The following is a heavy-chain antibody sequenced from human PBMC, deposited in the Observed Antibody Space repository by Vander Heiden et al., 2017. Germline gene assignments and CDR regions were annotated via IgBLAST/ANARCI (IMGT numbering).Heavy chain of an antibody. Sequence: GQGLEWMGGIIPIFGTANYAQKFHGRVTITADESTSTAYMELSSLRSEQTAVYYCARARPRGFWEWLLYHFDYWGQGTLVTVSS. J-gene: IGHJ4*02. CDR3: ARARPRGFWEWLLYHFDY. V-gene: IGHV1-69*01. CDR2: IIPIFGTA. D-gene: IGHD3-3*01.